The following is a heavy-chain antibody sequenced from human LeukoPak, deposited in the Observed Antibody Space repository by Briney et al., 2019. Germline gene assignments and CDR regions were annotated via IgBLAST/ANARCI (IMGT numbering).Heavy chain of an antibody. CDR3: AILEGIAAAGYYFDY. Sequence: SETLSLTCAVSGYSISSGYYWGWIRQPPGKGLEWIGSIYHSGSTYYNPSLKSRVTISVDTSKNQFSLRLSSVTAADTAVYYCAILEGIAAAGYYFDYWGQGTLVTVSS. D-gene: IGHD6-13*01. CDR1: GYSISSGYY. V-gene: IGHV4-38-2*01. J-gene: IGHJ4*02. CDR2: IYHSGST.